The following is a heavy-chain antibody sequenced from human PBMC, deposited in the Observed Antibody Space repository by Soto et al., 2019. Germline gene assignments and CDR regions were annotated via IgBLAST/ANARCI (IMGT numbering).Heavy chain of an antibody. D-gene: IGHD6-13*01. CDR1: DGSISSSSHY. V-gene: IGHV4-39*01. J-gene: IGHJ5*02. CDR3: ARHIGGSSWYKWFDP. Sequence: SETLSLTCTVSDGSISSSSHYWGWIRQPPGKGLEWIGSISYSGSTYYNPSLKSRVTISVDTSKNQFSLKLSSVTAADTAVYYCARHIGGSSWYKWFDPWGQGTLVTVSS. CDR2: ISYSGST.